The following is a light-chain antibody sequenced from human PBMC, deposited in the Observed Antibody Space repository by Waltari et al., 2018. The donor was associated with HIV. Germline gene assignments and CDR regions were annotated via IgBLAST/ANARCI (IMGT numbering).Light chain of an antibody. CDR2: DVS. CDR1: SSDVGGYNY. Sequence: QSALTQPASASGSPGQSITISCTGASSDVGGYNYVSWYQQHPGKAPKLMIYDVSERPSGVSNRFSGSKSGNTASLTISGLQAEDEADYNCCSYAGSSTLLFGGGTKVTVL. J-gene: IGLJ2*01. CDR3: CSYAGSSTLL. V-gene: IGLV2-23*02.